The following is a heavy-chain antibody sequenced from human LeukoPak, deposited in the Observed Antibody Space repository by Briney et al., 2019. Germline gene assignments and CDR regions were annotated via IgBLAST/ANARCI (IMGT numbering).Heavy chain of an antibody. Sequence: SGTLSLTCTVSGGSIRGYYWNWIRQPPGKGLQWIGYISYSGSTNYNPSLKSRVTISVDTSRNQVSLKLTSMTAADTGVYYCARTNTFDIGGQGTMVSVSS. CDR1: GGSIRGYY. CDR2: ISYSGST. CDR3: ARTNTFDI. V-gene: IGHV4-59*01. J-gene: IGHJ3*02.